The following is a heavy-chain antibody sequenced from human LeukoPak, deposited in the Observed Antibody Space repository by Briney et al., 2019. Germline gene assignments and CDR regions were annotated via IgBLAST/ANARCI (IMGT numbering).Heavy chain of an antibody. Sequence: SETLSLTCTVSGGSISIYYWSWIRQPPGKGLEWIGYIYNSGSTNYNPSLKSRATISVDTSKNQFSLKVSSVTAADTAVYYCARSKDGFNADYWGQGILVTVSS. V-gene: IGHV4-59*01. CDR3: ARSKDGFNADY. J-gene: IGHJ4*02. CDR2: IYNSGST. D-gene: IGHD5-24*01. CDR1: GGSISIYY.